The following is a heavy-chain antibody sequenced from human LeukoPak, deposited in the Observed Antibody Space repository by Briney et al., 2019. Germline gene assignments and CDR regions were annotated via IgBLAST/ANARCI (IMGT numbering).Heavy chain of an antibody. CDR2: INHSGST. CDR1: GGSFSGYY. V-gene: IGHV4-34*01. CDR3: ARGRIAVAGIERGYFDY. J-gene: IGHJ4*02. D-gene: IGHD6-19*01. Sequence: SETLSLTCAVYGGSFSGYYWSWIRQPPGKGLEWIGEINHSGSTNYNPSLKSRVTISVDTSKNQFSLKLSSVTAADTAVYYCARGRIAVAGIERGYFDYWGQGTLVTVSS.